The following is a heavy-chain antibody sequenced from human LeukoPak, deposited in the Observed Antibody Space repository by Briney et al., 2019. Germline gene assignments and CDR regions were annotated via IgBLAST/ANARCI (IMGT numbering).Heavy chain of an antibody. CDR1: GYTFTSYG. V-gene: IGHV1-18*01. CDR3: ARGVAAADLDY. D-gene: IGHD6-13*01. J-gene: IGHJ4*02. Sequence: ASVKVSCKASGYTFTSYGFSWVRQAPGQGLEWMGWISAYNGDTNYAQNFQDRVTMTADTSTSTAYMDLRSLRSDDTAVYYCARGVAAADLDYWGQGPLVTVST. CDR2: ISAYNGDT.